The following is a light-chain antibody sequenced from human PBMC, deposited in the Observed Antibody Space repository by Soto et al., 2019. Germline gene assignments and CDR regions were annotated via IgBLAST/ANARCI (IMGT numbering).Light chain of an antibody. V-gene: IGLV2-23*01. CDR2: EGS. J-gene: IGLJ3*02. CDR3: CSYAGGSTWV. Sequence: QSALTQPASVSGSPGQSITISCTGSSSDAGSYNFVSWHQQHPGKAPKLMIYEGSKRPSGVSNRFSGSKSGNTASLTISGLQAEDEADYYCCSYAGGSTWVFGGGTKLTVL. CDR1: SSDAGSYNF.